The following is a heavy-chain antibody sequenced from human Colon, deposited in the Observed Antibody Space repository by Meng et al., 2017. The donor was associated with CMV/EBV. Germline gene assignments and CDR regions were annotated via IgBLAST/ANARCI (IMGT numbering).Heavy chain of an antibody. CDR3: ARAPIATSGWYSV. Sequence: SETLSLTCTVSGGSINDYYWSWIRQPPGKGLEWIGYVYYSGTTKYNPSLKSRVTISVDRSRNQFSLKLSSVSAADTAVYYCARAPIATSGWYSVWGQGTPVTVSS. CDR2: VYYSGTT. CDR1: GGSINDYY. V-gene: IGHV4-59*01. D-gene: IGHD6-19*01. J-gene: IGHJ4*02.